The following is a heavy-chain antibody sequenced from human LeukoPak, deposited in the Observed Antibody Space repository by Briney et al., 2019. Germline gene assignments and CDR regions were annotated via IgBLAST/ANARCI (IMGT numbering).Heavy chain of an antibody. CDR3: ARQYTSSSPFDY. V-gene: IGHV5-51*01. Sequence: GESLKISCKGSRYRFTSYWIGWVRQMPGKGLEWMGIINPGDSDTRYSPSFQGQVTISADKSISTAYLQWSSLKASDTAMYHCARQYTSSSPFDYWGQGTLVTVSS. CDR2: INPGDSDT. J-gene: IGHJ4*02. D-gene: IGHD6-13*01. CDR1: RYRFTSYW.